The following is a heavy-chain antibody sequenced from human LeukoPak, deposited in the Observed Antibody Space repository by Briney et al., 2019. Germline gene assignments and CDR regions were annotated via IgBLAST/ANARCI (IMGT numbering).Heavy chain of an antibody. Sequence: GGSLRLSCAASGFTFSSYAMHWDRQAPGKGVEWVAVISYDGSNKYYADSVKGRFTISRDNSKNTLYLQMNSLRAEDTAVYYCAREFEGVVVPAALDYWGQGTLVTVSS. CDR2: ISYDGSNK. CDR3: AREFEGVVVPAALDY. CDR1: GFTFSSYA. D-gene: IGHD2-2*01. V-gene: IGHV3-30-3*01. J-gene: IGHJ4*02.